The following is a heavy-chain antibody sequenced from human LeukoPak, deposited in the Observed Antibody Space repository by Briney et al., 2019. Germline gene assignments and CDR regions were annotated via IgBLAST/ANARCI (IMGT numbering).Heavy chain of an antibody. CDR3: ARDEGSGLFDY. CDR2: IYHSGST. V-gene: IGHV4-31*03. D-gene: IGHD3-22*01. CDR1: GGSINSAGFY. J-gene: IGHJ4*02. Sequence: SQTLSLTCTVSGGSINSAGFYWSWIRQHPGKGLEWIGNIYHSGSTDYNPSLKSRLAISIDTSKKQFSLKLSSVTAADTAVYYCARDEGSGLFDYWGQGTLVTVSP.